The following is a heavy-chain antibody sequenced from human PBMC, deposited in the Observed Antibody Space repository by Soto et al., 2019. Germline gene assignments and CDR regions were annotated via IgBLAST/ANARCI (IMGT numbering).Heavy chain of an antibody. J-gene: IGHJ2*01. CDR1: GGTFSSYT. V-gene: IGHV1-69*02. D-gene: IGHD6-13*01. CDR2: IITIRGIA. Sequence: QVQLVQSGAEVKKPGSSVKVSCKASGGTFSSYTISWVRQAPGQGLEWMGRIITIRGIANYAQKFQGRVMITAEKSTSTDYMEMSSLISEDTAVYYCARQSREAAAPDLWGRGTLVTVSS. CDR3: ARQSREAAAPDL.